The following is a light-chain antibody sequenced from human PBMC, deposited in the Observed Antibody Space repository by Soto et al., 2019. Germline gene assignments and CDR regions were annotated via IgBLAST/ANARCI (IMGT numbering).Light chain of an antibody. CDR2: LCS. CDR3: MQCIQTPLT. Sequence: DIVMTQSPLSLPVTPGEPASISCRSSQSLLHSNGNTYLDWYLQKPGQPPQLLIYLCSHRASGVTDRFSGSRSGTDFTLTITTVEAEDVGVYYCMQCIQTPLTFGGVTRVEIK. V-gene: IGKV2-28*01. CDR1: QSLLHSNGNTY. J-gene: IGKJ4*01.